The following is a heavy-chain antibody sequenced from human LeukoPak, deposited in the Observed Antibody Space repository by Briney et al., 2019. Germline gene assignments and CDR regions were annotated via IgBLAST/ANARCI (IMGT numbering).Heavy chain of an antibody. CDR3: AKVAVVGGRYYFDY. D-gene: IGHD2-21*01. V-gene: IGHV3-20*04. CDR1: RFTFDDYG. J-gene: IGHJ4*02. CDR2: INWNGGST. Sequence: PGGSLRLSCAASRFTFDDYGMSWVRQAPGKGLEWVSGINWNGGSTGYADSVKGRFTISRDNAKNSLYLQMNSLRAEDTAVYYCAKVAVVGGRYYFDYWGQGTLVTVSS.